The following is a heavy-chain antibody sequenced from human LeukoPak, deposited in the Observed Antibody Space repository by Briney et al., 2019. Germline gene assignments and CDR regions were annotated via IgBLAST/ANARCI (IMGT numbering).Heavy chain of an antibody. Sequence: GGSLRLSCAALGFIFSDYLMDWVRQAPGKGLEWFGRIRNKVRSYTTEYAASAKGRFPISRDDSQSLLFLQMGSLNTDDTAVYYCARGDTVRGNEYYYGEDVWGQGTTVTVSS. V-gene: IGHV3-72*01. CDR2: IRNKVRSYTT. CDR3: ARGDTVRGNEYYYGEDV. J-gene: IGHJ6*02. D-gene: IGHD1-1*01. CDR1: GFIFSDYL.